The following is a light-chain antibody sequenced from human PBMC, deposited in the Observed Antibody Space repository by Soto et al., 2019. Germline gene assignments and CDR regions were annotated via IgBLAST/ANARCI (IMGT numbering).Light chain of an antibody. CDR1: QSISSY. J-gene: IGKJ2*01. Sequence: EIVLTQSPGTLSLSPGERATLSCRASQSISSYLVWYQQKPGQAPRLLIYGASSRATGIPDRFSGSGSGTAFSLTITRLEPADFAVYYCQQSGSSPGTFGQGTKLEIK. CDR2: GAS. V-gene: IGKV3-20*01. CDR3: QQSGSSPGT.